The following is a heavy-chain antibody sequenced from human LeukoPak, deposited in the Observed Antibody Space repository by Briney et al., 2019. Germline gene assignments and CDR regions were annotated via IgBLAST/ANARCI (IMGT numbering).Heavy chain of an antibody. J-gene: IGHJ4*02. CDR3: ARDGLGRWLQMPAYFDY. CDR2: ISGSGGST. D-gene: IGHD5-24*01. Sequence: GGSLRLSCAASGFTFSSYGMSWVRQAPGKGVEWVSAISGSGGSTYYADSVKGRFTISRDNSKNTLYLQMNSLRAEDTAVYYCARDGLGRWLQMPAYFDYWGQGTLVTVSS. CDR1: GFTFSSYG. V-gene: IGHV3-23*01.